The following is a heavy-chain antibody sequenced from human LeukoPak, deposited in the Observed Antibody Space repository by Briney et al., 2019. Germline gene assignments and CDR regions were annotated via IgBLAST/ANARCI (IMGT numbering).Heavy chain of an antibody. CDR2: IYYSGST. D-gene: IGHD3-9*01. V-gene: IGHV4-59*08. CDR1: GGSMSSYY. CDR3: ARHPILTGYYRD. Sequence: SETLSLTCTVSGGSMSSYYWSWIRQPPGKGLEWIGYIYYSGSTNYNPSLKSRVTISVDTSKNQFSLKLSSVTAADTAVYYCARHPILTGYYRDWGQGTLVTVSS. J-gene: IGHJ4*02.